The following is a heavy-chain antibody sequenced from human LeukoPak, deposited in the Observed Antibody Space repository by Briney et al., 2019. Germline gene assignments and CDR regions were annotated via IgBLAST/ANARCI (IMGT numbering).Heavy chain of an antibody. J-gene: IGHJ4*02. CDR3: ARVRGLYGYGFFDY. Sequence: SETLSLTCTVSGGSISSSSYYWGWIRQPPGKGLEWIGSIYYSGSTYYNPSLKSRVTISVDTSKNQFSLKLSSVTAADTAVYYCARVRGLYGYGFFDYWGQGTLVTVSS. CDR1: GGSISSSSYY. V-gene: IGHV4-39*07. CDR2: IYYSGST. D-gene: IGHD5-18*01.